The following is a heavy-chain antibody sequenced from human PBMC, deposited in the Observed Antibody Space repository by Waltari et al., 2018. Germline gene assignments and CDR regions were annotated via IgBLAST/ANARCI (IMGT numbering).Heavy chain of an antibody. CDR1: GNSISSPFY. D-gene: IGHD1-26*01. Sequence: QVRLQESGPGLVKPSETLSLTSTVSGNSISSPFYWGWIRQHPGRGLGANRISYTSGTTYNNPYLKSRVTRSVDTSKTQFSLQLNSVPAADTGVYYCARGPPIVGAMDSWGQGTLVTVSS. J-gene: IGHJ4*02. CDR2: SYTSGTT. CDR3: ARGPPIVGAMDS. V-gene: IGHV4-38-2*02.